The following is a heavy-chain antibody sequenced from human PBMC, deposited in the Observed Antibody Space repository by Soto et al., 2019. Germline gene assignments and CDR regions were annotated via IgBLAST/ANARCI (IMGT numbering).Heavy chain of an antibody. CDR1: GFTFTSSA. CDR2: IVVGSGNT. J-gene: IGHJ6*03. CDR3: AADLGSSWYSGYYYYMDV. Sequence: ASVKVSCKASGFTFTSSAVQWVRQARGQRLEWIGWIVVGSGNTNYAQKFQERVTITRDMSTSTAYMELSSLRSEDTAVYYCAADLGSSWYSGYYYYMDVWGKGTTVTVSS. V-gene: IGHV1-58*01. D-gene: IGHD6-13*01.